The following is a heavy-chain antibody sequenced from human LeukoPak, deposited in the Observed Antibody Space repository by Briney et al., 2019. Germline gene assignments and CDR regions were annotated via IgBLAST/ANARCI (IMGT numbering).Heavy chain of an antibody. Sequence: ASVKVSCKASGGTFSSYAISWVRQAPGQGLEWMGIINPSGGSTTYAQKFQGRVTMTRDTSTSTVYMELSSLRSEDTAVYYCARSGSGMDVWGQGTTVTVSS. V-gene: IGHV1-46*01. CDR2: INPSGGST. CDR1: GGTFSSYA. J-gene: IGHJ6*02. CDR3: ARSGSGMDV. D-gene: IGHD1-26*01.